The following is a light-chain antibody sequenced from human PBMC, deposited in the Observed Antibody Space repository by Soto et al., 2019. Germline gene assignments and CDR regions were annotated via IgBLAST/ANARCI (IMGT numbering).Light chain of an antibody. CDR1: QRITTY. CDR2: TAA. CDR3: QQRYSPPYT. V-gene: IGKV1-39*01. Sequence: IHMTQSPSSLSASVGDRVTITCRASQRITTYLNWYQQKPGKAPKLLISTAATLQGGVPSRFSVSGSEKDFALAITTLQPEDFATYFCQQRYSPPYTFGQGTKLEIK. J-gene: IGKJ2*01.